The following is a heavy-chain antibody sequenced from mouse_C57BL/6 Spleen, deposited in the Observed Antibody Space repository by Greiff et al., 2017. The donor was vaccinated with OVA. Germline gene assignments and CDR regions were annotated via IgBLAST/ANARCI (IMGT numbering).Heavy chain of an antibody. CDR2: IYPSDSET. D-gene: IGHD1-1*01. CDR1: GYTFTSYW. V-gene: IGHV1-61*01. Sequence: QVQLQQSGAELVRPGSSVKLSCKASGYTFTSYWMDWVKQRPGQGLEWIGNIYPSDSETHYNQKFKDKATLTVDKSSSTAYMQLSSLTSEDSAVYYCAREDYYGSSPSDYWGQGTTLTVSS. CDR3: AREDYYGSSPSDY. J-gene: IGHJ2*01.